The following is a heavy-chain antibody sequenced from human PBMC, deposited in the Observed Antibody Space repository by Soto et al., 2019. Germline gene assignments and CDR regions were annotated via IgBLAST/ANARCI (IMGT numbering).Heavy chain of an antibody. D-gene: IGHD3-16*01. CDR1: GFTFDDYA. J-gene: IGHJ5*02. CDR2: IAWDSNKK. CDR3: AKANRFSLSLQGDWFDP. V-gene: IGHV3-9*01. Sequence: ELQMVESGGGLVQPGRSPRLSCAASGFTFDDYAMQWVRQAPGKGLEWVSGIAWDSNKKHYADSVKGRFTSSRDNAKNSLYLQMDSLIPEDTAFYYCAKANRFSLSLQGDWFDPWGQGTLVTVSS.